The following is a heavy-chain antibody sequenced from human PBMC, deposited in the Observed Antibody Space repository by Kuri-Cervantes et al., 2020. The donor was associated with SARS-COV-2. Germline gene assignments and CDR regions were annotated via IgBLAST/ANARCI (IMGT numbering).Heavy chain of an antibody. CDR1: GFTLSGSA. Sequence: GGSLRLSCAASGFTLSGSAIHWVRQASGKGLEWVGRIRSKPNNYATAYTASVKGRFTISRDDSENTAYLQMNSLKTEDTAVYSCTSGSCSGGRCYYSFDCWGQGTLVTVSS. J-gene: IGHJ4*02. V-gene: IGHV3-73*01. CDR2: IRSKPNNYAT. D-gene: IGHD2-15*01. CDR3: TSGSCSGGRCYYSFDC.